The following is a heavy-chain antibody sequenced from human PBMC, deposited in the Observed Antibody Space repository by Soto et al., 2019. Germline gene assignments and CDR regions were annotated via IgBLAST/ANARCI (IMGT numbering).Heavy chain of an antibody. J-gene: IGHJ6*02. CDR2: ISDRGDST. Sequence: EVQLLESGGGLVQPGESLRVSCVASGFRFSSYAMSWVRQAPGKGLEWVSGISDRGDSTYYADSVKGRFIISRDNSENTLDLQMSSLRAEDTALYYCAKGGNDWGYYYYGLDVWGQGTTVTVSS. V-gene: IGHV3-23*01. CDR1: GFRFSSYA. D-gene: IGHD7-27*01. CDR3: AKGGNDWGYYYYGLDV.